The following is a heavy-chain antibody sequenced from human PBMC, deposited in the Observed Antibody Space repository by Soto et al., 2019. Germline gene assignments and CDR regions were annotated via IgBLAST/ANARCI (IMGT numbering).Heavy chain of an antibody. CDR3: ARSYNYDSRGYYGFDP. J-gene: IGHJ5*02. Sequence: QVQLVQSGAAVKKPGASVNVSCKASGYTFTSYGVSWVRQAPGQGLEWMGWISADNGNTNYAQELQGRLTMTTDTSTSTAYMELRSLRSDDAAVYYCARSYNYDSRGYYGFDPWGQGTLVTVSS. CDR1: GYTFTSYG. CDR2: ISADNGNT. D-gene: IGHD3-22*01. V-gene: IGHV1-18*01.